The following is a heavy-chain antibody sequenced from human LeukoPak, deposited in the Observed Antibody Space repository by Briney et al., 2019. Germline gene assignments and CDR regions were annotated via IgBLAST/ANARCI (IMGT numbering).Heavy chain of an antibody. J-gene: IGHJ3*02. Sequence: GESLQISCKGSGYSFTSYWIGWVRQMPGKGLEWMGIIYPGDSDTRYSPSFQGQVTISADKSISTAYLQWSSLKASDTAMYYCARPRPQYSSGWQNDAFDIWGQGTMVTVSS. CDR2: IYPGDSDT. CDR1: GYSFTSYW. V-gene: IGHV5-51*01. D-gene: IGHD6-19*01. CDR3: ARPRPQYSSGWQNDAFDI.